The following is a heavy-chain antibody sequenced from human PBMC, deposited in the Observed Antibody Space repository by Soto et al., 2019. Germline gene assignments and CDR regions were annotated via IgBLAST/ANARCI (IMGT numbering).Heavy chain of an antibody. CDR2: IYYSGST. CDR1: GGSVSSGGYY. Sequence: SETLSLTCTVSGGSVSSGGYYWSWIRHPPGKGLEWIGYIYYSGSTNYNPSLKSRVTISVDTSKNQFSLKLSSVTAADTAAYYGALSAKWLDNWFDPWGQGTLVTVSS. V-gene: IGHV4-61*08. J-gene: IGHJ5*02. CDR3: ALSAKWLDNWFDP. D-gene: IGHD3-22*01.